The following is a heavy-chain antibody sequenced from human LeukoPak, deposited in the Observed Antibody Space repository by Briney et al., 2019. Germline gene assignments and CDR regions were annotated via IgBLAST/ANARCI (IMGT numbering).Heavy chain of an antibody. CDR2: LKYAGSNE. J-gene: IGHJ3*02. D-gene: IGHD5-24*01. Sequence: GGSLRLSCAASGFTFCAIRWGRDAQVQGKGLEGAAILKYAGSNEHYADSVKGRFTISRDNSKNTLFLQMNSLRAEDTAVYYCARGDFRWERATTIAFDIWGQGTMVTVSS. CDR3: ARGDFRWERATTIAFDI. V-gene: IGHV3-30*04. CDR1: GFTFCAIR.